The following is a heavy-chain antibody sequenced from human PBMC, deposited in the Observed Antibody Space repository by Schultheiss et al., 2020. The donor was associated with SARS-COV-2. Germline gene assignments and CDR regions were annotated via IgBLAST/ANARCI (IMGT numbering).Heavy chain of an antibody. J-gene: IGHJ6*02. D-gene: IGHD3-3*01. CDR3: ARVRPLLRFLEWLDYYGMDV. CDR1: GYTFTSYY. CDR2: INPSGGST. Sequence: ASVKVSCKASGYTFTSYYMHWVRQAPGQGLEWMGIINPSGGSTSYAQKLQGRVTMTRDTSTSTVYMELSSLRSEDTAVYYCARVRPLLRFLEWLDYYGMDVWGQGTTVTVSS. V-gene: IGHV1-46*04.